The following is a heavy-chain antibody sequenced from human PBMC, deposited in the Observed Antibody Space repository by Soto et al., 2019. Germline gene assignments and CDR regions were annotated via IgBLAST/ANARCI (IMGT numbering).Heavy chain of an antibody. CDR1: GFTFSSYA. J-gene: IGHJ4*02. Sequence: HPGGSLRLSCAASGFTFSSYAMSWVRQAPGKGLEWVSAISGSGGSTYYADSVKGRFTISRDNSKNTLYLQMNSLRAEDTAVYYCAKHGLTKVTRPEYSFDYWGQGTLVTVSS. V-gene: IGHV3-23*01. CDR2: ISGSGGST. CDR3: AKHGLTKVTRPEYSFDY. D-gene: IGHD4-17*01.